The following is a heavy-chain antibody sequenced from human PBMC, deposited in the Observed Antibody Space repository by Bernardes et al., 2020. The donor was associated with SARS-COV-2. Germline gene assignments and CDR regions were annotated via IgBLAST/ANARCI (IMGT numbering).Heavy chain of an antibody. CDR1: GFTFSTYG. D-gene: IGHD1-20*01. V-gene: IGHV3-30*03. CDR3: ARESPYKNESFDK. J-gene: IGHJ4*02. CDR2: ISSDGSNE. Sequence: GSLRLSCAASGFTFSTYGMHWVRQAPGKGLERVALISSDGSNEYYADSVKGRFTISRDNSKSTLYLQMNSLRTEDTAVYYCARESPYKNESFDKWGQGTLVTVSS.